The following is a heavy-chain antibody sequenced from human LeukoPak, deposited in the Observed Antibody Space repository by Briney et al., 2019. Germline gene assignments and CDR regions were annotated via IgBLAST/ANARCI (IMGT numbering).Heavy chain of an antibody. CDR1: GGTFSSYA. CDR3: ARAIITMVRGVTVAAAFDI. J-gene: IGHJ3*02. V-gene: IGHV1-69*05. CDR2: IIPIFGTA. Sequence: SVKVSCKASGGTFSSYAISLVRQAPGQGLEWMGGIIPIFGTANYAQKFQGRVTITTDESTSTAYMELSSLRSEDTAVYYCARAIITMVRGVTVAAAFDIWGQGTMVTVSS. D-gene: IGHD3-10*01.